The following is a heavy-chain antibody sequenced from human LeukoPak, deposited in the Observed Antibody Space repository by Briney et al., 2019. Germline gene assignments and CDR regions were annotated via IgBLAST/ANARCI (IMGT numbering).Heavy chain of an antibody. Sequence: GGSLRLSRAASRFTFRSYAMHWVRQAPGKGLEWVAVISYDGSNKYYADSGKGRFTISRDNSKNTLYLQMNSLRPDDTAIYYCAREWGTVATPAFFDYWGQGTLVTVSS. V-gene: IGHV3-30*01. CDR2: ISYDGSNK. D-gene: IGHD4-23*01. CDR1: RFTFRSYA. CDR3: AREWGTVATPAFFDY. J-gene: IGHJ4*02.